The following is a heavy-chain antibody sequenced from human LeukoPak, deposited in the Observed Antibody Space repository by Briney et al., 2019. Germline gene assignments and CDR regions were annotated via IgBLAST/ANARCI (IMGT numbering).Heavy chain of an antibody. D-gene: IGHD2-15*01. CDR1: GYTFTSYG. Sequence: ASVKVSCKASGYTFTSYGISWVRQAPGQGLEWMGWISAYNGNTNYAQKLQGRVTMTTDTSTNTAYMELRSLRSDDTAVYYCARDGGRYYYYYMDVWGKGTTVTVSS. J-gene: IGHJ6*03. CDR2: ISAYNGNT. CDR3: ARDGGRYYYYYMDV. V-gene: IGHV1-18*01.